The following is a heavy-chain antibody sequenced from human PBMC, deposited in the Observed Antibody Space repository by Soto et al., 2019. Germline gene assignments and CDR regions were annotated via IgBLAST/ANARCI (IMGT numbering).Heavy chain of an antibody. D-gene: IGHD2-21*02. V-gene: IGHV1-18*01. CDR2: ISAYNDNT. J-gene: IGHJ4*02. Sequence: QVQLVQSGAEVKKPGASVKVSCKASGYTFTSYGISWVRQAPGQGLEWMGWISAYNDNTNYAQKPQGRGTMTTDTSTSTAYMALRSLRSDDTAVYYCAREMGKLSGVVTAIPFVWGQGALVTVSS. CDR1: GYTFTSYG. CDR3: AREMGKLSGVVTAIPFV.